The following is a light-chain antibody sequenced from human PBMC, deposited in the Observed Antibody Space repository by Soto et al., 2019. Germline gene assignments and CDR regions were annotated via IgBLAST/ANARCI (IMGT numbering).Light chain of an antibody. CDR1: SSDVGGYNY. CDR2: EVT. Sequence: QSALTQPPSASGSPGQSVTISCTGTSSDVGGYNYVSWYQQHPGKAPKLMIYEVTKRPSGVPDRFSGSKSGNTASLTVPGLQAEDEADSYCSSYAGSNNLKVFGTGTKVTVL. CDR3: SSYAGSNNLKV. V-gene: IGLV2-8*01. J-gene: IGLJ1*01.